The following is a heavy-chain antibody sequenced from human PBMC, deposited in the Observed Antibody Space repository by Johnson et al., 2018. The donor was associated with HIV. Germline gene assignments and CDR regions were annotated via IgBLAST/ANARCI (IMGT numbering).Heavy chain of an antibody. V-gene: IGHV3-73*01. CDR3: ARPQGTGDAFDI. CDR2: IRSKANSYAT. Sequence: EQLVESGGGVVQPGRSLRLSCAASGFTFSGSAMHWVRQASGKGLEWVGRIRSKANSYATAYAASVKGRFTISRDDSKNTLYLQMNSLRAEDTAVYYCARPQGTGDAFDIWGQGTMVTVS. D-gene: IGHD1-1*01. CDR1: GFTFSGSA. J-gene: IGHJ3*02.